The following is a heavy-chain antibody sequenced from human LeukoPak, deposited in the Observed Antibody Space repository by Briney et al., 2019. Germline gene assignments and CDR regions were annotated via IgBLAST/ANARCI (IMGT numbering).Heavy chain of an antibody. V-gene: IGHV1-69*06. CDR1: GGTFSSYA. D-gene: IGHD5-18*01. CDR3: ARVDTAMEQLFDY. J-gene: IGHJ4*02. CDR2: IIPIFGTA. Sequence: SVKVSCKASGGTFSSYAISWVRQAPGQGLEWMGGIIPIFGTANYAQKFQGRVTITADKSTSTAYMELSSLRSEDTAVYYCARVDTAMEQLFDYWGQGTLVTVSS.